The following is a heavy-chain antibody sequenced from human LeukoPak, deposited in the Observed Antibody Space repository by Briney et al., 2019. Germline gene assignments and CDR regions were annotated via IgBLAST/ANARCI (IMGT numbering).Heavy chain of an antibody. CDR3: ARGVRVMNYYDTSGLGDY. V-gene: IGHV3-21*01. CDR1: GFTFSSYN. D-gene: IGHD3-22*01. J-gene: IGHJ4*02. CDR2: ISSSSSYI. Sequence: GGSLRLSCAASGFTFSSYNMNWVRQAPGKGLEWVSSISSSSSYIYYADSVKGRFSISRDNGKNSLYLQMNNLRAEDTAVYYCARGVRVMNYYDTSGLGDYWGQGHLVTVSS.